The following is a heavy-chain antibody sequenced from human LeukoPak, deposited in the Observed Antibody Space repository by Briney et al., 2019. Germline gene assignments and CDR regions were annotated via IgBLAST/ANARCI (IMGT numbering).Heavy chain of an antibody. V-gene: IGHV3-48*03. CDR2: ISRSATTI. CDR3: ARVGALSSSWLLY. J-gene: IGHJ4*02. D-gene: IGHD6-13*01. CDR1: GFTFSSHG. Sequence: GGSLGLSCAASGFTFSSHGMNWVRQTPGKGLEWVSSISRSATTIYYADSVKGRFTISRDNAKNSLYLQMNSLRAEDTAVYFCARVGALSSSWLLYWGQGTLVTVSS.